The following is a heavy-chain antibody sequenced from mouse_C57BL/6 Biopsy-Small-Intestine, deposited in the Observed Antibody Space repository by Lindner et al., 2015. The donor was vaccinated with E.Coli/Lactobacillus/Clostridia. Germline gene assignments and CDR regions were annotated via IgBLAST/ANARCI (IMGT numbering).Heavy chain of an antibody. V-gene: IGHV1-63*01. CDR2: IYPGGGYT. CDR3: ARGYYGNYVFDY. CDR1: GYTFTNYW. Sequence: QLQESGAELVRPGTSVKMSCKASGYTFTNYWIGWAKQRPGHGLEWIGDIYPGGGYTNYNEKFKGKATLTADKPSSTAYMQLSSLTYEDSAVYYCARGYYGNYVFDYWGQGTTLTVSS. D-gene: IGHD2-1*01. J-gene: IGHJ2*01.